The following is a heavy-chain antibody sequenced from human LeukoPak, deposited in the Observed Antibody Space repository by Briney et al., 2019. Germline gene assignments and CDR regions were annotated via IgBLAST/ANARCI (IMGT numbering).Heavy chain of an antibody. J-gene: IGHJ4*02. CDR2: IWYDGSNK. D-gene: IGHD3-10*01. CDR1: GFTFSSYG. Sequence: GGSLRLSCAASGFTFSSYGMHWVRQAPGKGLEWVAVIWYDGSNKYYADSVKGRFTISRDNSKNTLYLQMNSLRAGDTAVYYCARDYYGSGSPPDYWGQGTLVTVSS. V-gene: IGHV3-33*01. CDR3: ARDYYGSGSPPDY.